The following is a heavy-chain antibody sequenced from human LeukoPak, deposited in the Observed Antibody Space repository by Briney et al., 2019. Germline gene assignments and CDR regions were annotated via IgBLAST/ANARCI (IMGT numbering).Heavy chain of an antibody. CDR3: ARVGAKRRGWFDP. V-gene: IGHV1-18*01. D-gene: IGHD1-26*01. CDR2: ISAYNDNT. CDR1: GYTFTSYG. Sequence: ASVKVSCKASGYTFTSYGISWVRQAPGRGREWVGWISAYNDNTNYAQKLQGRVTMTTDTSTSTAYMELRSLRSDDTAVYYCARVGAKRRGWFDPWGQGTLVTVSS. J-gene: IGHJ5*02.